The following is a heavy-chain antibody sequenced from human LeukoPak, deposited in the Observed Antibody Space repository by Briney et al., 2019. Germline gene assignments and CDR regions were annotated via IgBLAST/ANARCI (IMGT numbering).Heavy chain of an antibody. V-gene: IGHV4-39*02. D-gene: IGHD6-6*01. CDR3: AREGGYSSSSVAYFDY. CDR2: IYYSGST. J-gene: IGHJ4*02. CDR1: GGSFSSSSYY. Sequence: PSETLSLTCTVSGGSFSSSSYYWGWIRQPPGKGLEWIGSIYYSGSTYYNPSLKSRVTISVDTSKNQFSLKLSSVTAADTAVYYCAREGGYSSSSVAYFDYWGQGTLVTVSS.